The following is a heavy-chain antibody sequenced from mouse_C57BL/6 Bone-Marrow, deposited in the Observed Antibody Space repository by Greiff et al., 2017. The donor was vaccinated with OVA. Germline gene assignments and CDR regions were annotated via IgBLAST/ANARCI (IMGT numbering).Heavy chain of an antibody. V-gene: IGHV1-54*01. CDR1: GYAFTNYL. Sequence: QLQQSGAELVRPGTSVKVSCKASGYAFTNYLIEWVKQRPGQGLEWIGVINPGSGGTNYNEKFKGKATLTADKSSSTAYMQLSSLTSEDSAVYFCARRSNWEYYYAMDYWGQGTSVTVSS. D-gene: IGHD4-1*01. J-gene: IGHJ4*01. CDR2: INPGSGGT. CDR3: ARRSNWEYYYAMDY.